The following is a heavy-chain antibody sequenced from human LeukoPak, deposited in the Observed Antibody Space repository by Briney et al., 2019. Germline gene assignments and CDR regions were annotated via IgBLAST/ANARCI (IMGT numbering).Heavy chain of an antibody. D-gene: IGHD4-17*01. Sequence: GGSLRLSCAASGFTFSSYTMNWVRQAPGKGLEWVSSISSSSSYIYYADSVEGRSTLSRDNAKNSLYLQMSSLRAEDTAVYYCARGYGGYAYWGQGTLVTVSS. V-gene: IGHV3-21*01. J-gene: IGHJ4*02. CDR3: ARGYGGYAY. CDR2: ISSSSSYI. CDR1: GFTFSSYT.